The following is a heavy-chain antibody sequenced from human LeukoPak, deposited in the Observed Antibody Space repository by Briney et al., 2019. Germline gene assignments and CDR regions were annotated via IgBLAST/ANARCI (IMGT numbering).Heavy chain of an antibody. CDR1: GGSITSYY. J-gene: IGHJ4*02. V-gene: IGHV4-59*01. CDR3: AREGVSYYDRSGYHY. D-gene: IGHD3-22*01. Sequence: SETLSLTCTVSGGSITSYYWSWIRQPPGKGLEWIGYVYYSGSTNYNPSLNSRVTISADTAKNQFSLKLNSVTAADTAVYYCAREGVSYYDRSGYHYWGQGTLVTVSS. CDR2: VYYSGST.